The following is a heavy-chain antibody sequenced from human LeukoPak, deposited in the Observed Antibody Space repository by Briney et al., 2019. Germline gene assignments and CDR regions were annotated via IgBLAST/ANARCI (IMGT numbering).Heavy chain of an antibody. CDR3: ARGEHSVDS. CDR1: GGAMRSHY. D-gene: IGHD1/OR15-1a*01. J-gene: IGHJ4*02. Sequence: SETLSLTCTVSGGAMRSHYWNWIRQPAGKGLEWIGRIYSSGYTNDNPFLKSRITMSVDMSKNQFSLRLNSVTAAVTAVYYCARGEHSVDSWGQGMLVTVSA. CDR2: IYSSGYT. V-gene: IGHV4-4*07.